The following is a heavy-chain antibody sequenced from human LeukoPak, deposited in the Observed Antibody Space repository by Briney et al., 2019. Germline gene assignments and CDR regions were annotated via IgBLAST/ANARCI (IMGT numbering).Heavy chain of an antibody. CDR3: ARDIPFDFWRGYMDV. V-gene: IGHV3-23*01. J-gene: IGHJ6*03. Sequence: SGGSLRLSCAASGITFSSSATSWVRHAPGKGLEWGSGISGTGGSRYYLDSVKGRFTISRDNSKNTLYLQMNSLRAEDTAVYYCARDIPFDFWRGYMDVWGKGTTVTVSS. CDR2: ISGTGGSR. CDR1: GITFSSSA. D-gene: IGHD3-3*01.